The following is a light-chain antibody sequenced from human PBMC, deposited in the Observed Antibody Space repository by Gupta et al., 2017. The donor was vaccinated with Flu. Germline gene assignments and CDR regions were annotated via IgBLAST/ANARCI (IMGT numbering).Light chain of an antibody. CDR1: SSNIGAGYD. Sequence: QSVLTQPPSVSVAPGQRVTISCTGSSSNIGAGYDVHWYQQLPGTAPRVLIYGNNNRPSGVPDRFSGSKSGTSASLAITGLRAEDEADYYCQSFDSSLSGSVFGTGTKVTVL. CDR3: QSFDSSLSGSV. V-gene: IGLV1-40*01. J-gene: IGLJ1*01. CDR2: GNN.